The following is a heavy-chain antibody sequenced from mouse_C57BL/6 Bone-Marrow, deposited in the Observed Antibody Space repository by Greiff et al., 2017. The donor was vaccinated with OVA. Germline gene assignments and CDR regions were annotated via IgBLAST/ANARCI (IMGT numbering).Heavy chain of an antibody. CDR1: GFSLSTFGMG. Sequence: QVTLKVSGPGILQPSQTLSLSCSFSGFSLSTFGMGVGWTRQPSGKGLEWLAHIWWDEDKYDNPALKSRLTISKDTSKNQVLLKIANVDTSDTATDYCARISWDGGFAYWGQGTLVTVSA. CDR2: IWWDEDK. CDR3: ARISWDGGFAY. D-gene: IGHD4-1*01. J-gene: IGHJ3*01. V-gene: IGHV8-8*01.